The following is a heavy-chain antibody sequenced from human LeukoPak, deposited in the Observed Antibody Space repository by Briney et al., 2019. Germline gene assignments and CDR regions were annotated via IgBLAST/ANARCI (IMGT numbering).Heavy chain of an antibody. CDR3: ARVYLGGDGYNFFDY. J-gene: IGHJ4*02. Sequence: SETLSLTCTVSGGSISSYYWSWIRQPAGKGLEWIGRIYTSGSTNYNPSLKSRVTMSVDTSKNQFSLKLSSVTAADTAVYCCARVYLGGDGYNFFDYWGQGTLVTVSS. D-gene: IGHD5-24*01. CDR2: IYTSGST. CDR1: GGSISSYY. V-gene: IGHV4-4*07.